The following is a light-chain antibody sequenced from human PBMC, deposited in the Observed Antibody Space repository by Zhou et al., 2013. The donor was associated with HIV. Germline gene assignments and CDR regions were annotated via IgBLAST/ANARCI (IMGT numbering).Light chain of an antibody. CDR2: AAS. J-gene: IGKJ3*01. CDR1: QGISSY. V-gene: IGKV1-9*01. CDR3: QQANSFPLFT. Sequence: IQLTQSPSSLSASVGDRVTITCRASQGISSYLAWYQQKPGKAPKLLIYAASTLQSGVSSRFSGSGSGTEFTLTISSLQPEDFATYYCQQANSFPLFTFGPGTKVDIK.